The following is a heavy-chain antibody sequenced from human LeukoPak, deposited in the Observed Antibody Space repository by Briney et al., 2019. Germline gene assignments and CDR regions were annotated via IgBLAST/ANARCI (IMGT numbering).Heavy chain of an antibody. J-gene: IGHJ4*02. Sequence: GGSLRLSCAASGFTFSSYAMSWVRQAPGKGLEWVSAISGSGGSTYYADSVKGRFTISRDNSKNTLYLQMNSLRAEDTAVYYCAGVVAATGYFDYWGQGTLATVSS. CDR1: GFTFSSYA. D-gene: IGHD2-15*01. CDR3: AGVVAATGYFDY. V-gene: IGHV3-23*01. CDR2: ISGSGGST.